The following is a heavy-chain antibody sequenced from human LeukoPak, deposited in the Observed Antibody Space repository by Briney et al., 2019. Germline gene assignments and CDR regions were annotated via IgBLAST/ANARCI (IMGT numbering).Heavy chain of an antibody. J-gene: IGHJ4*02. V-gene: IGHV4-38-2*02. CDR2: IYHSGIT. D-gene: IGHD3-22*01. Sequence: SETLSLTCTVSGYSIRSGFYWGWIRQPPGKGLEWIGNIYHSGITYSTPSLKSRVTISVDTSKNQFSLKLSSVTAADTAVYYCARDVHYYDSSGYYSRGYFDYWGQGTLVTVSS. CDR1: GYSIRSGFY. CDR3: ARDVHYYDSSGYYSRGYFDY.